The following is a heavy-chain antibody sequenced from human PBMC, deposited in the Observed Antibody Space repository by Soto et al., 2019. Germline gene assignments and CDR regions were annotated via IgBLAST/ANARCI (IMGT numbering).Heavy chain of an antibody. Sequence: QVQLVESGGGVVQPGRSLRLSCAASGFTFSSYAMHWVRQAPGKGLEWVAVISYDGSNKYYADSVKGRFTISRDNSKNTLYLQMNSLRAEDTAVYYCARQGFGVLTKAHGMDVWGQGTTVTGSS. CDR3: ARQGFGVLTKAHGMDV. CDR2: ISYDGSNK. J-gene: IGHJ6*02. D-gene: IGHD3-10*01. V-gene: IGHV3-30-3*01. CDR1: GFTFSSYA.